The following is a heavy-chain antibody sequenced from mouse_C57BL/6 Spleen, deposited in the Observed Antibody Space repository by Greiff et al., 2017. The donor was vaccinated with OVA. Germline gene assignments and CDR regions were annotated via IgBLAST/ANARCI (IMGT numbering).Heavy chain of an antibody. Sequence: DVHVVASWGGLVKPGGSLKLSRAASGFTFSSYAMSWVRQTPETRLEWVATISDGGSYTYYPDNVKGRFTISRDNAKNNLYLQMSHLKSEDTAMYYCARDRNYGSSSMDYWGQGTSVTVSS. CDR3: ARDRNYGSSSMDY. V-gene: IGHV5-4*01. J-gene: IGHJ4*01. CDR1: GFTFSSYA. CDR2: ISDGGSYT. D-gene: IGHD1-1*01.